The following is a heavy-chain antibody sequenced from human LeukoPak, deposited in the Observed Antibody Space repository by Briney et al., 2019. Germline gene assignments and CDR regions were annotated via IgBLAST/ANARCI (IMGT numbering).Heavy chain of an antibody. J-gene: IGHJ4*02. V-gene: IGHV4-59*01. Sequence: PSETLSLTCTVSGGSITSYHYSWIRQPPGKGLEWIGYIYYSGTTNYNPSLKSRVTISVDTSKNQFSLRLSSVTAADTAVYYCAREPRSPGGRGRPFDFWGQGTLVTVSS. D-gene: IGHD2-15*01. CDR3: AREPRSPGGRGRPFDF. CDR2: IYYSGTT. CDR1: GGSITSYH.